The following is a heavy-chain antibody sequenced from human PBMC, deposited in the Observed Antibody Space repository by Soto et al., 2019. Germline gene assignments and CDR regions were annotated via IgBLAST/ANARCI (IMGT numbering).Heavy chain of an antibody. CDR2: IIPIFGTA. CDR1: GGTFSSYA. D-gene: IGHD4-17*01. V-gene: IGHV1-69*13. J-gene: IGHJ6*02. CDR3: ARRYGGNPYYYYYYGMDV. Sequence: GASVKVSCKXSGGTFSSYAISWVRQAPGQGLEWMGGIIPIFGTANYAQKFQGRVTITADESTSTAYMELSSLRSEDTAVYYCARRYGGNPYYYYYYGMDVWGQGTTVTVSS.